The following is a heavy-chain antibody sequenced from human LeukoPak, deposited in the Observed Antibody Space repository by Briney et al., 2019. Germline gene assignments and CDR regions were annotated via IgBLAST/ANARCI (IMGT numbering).Heavy chain of an antibody. CDR2: MNPNSGNT. CDR1: GYTFTSYD. V-gene: IGHV1-8*01. Sequence: WASVQVSCKASGYTFTSYDINWVRQATGQGLEWMGWMNPNSGNTGYAQKFQGRVTTTRNTSISTAYMELSSLRPEDTAVYYCARWGHTANYYWGQGTLVTVSS. D-gene: IGHD5-18*01. CDR3: ARWGHTANYY. J-gene: IGHJ4*02.